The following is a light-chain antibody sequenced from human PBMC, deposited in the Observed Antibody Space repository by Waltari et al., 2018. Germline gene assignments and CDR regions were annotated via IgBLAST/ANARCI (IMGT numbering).Light chain of an antibody. V-gene: IGLV1-44*01. Sequence: QSVLPQPPSASGTPGQRVTIPCSGCRSNIGRNTVNWYQQLPGTAPKLLIDSNNQRPSGVPDRCSGSKSGTSASLAISGLQSEDEADYYCAAWDDSLNGVVFGGGTKLTVL. CDR3: AAWDDSLNGVV. CDR1: RSNIGRNT. J-gene: IGLJ2*01. CDR2: SNN.